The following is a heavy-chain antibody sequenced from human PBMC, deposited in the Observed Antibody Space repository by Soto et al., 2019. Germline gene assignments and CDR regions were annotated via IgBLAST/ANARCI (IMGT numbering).Heavy chain of an antibody. J-gene: IGHJ4*02. V-gene: IGHV1-46*01. CDR1: GYTFMNYH. CDR3: ARAASALL. Sequence: QTQLVQSGAEVKKPGASVTVSCKASGYTFMNYHMHWVRQAPGRGLEWLGKINPIGGTTTYAQKFQGRVTMTRDTSTNTVYMELSSLRSADTGVYYCARAASALLWGPGTQVTVSS. D-gene: IGHD6-13*01. CDR2: INPIGGTT.